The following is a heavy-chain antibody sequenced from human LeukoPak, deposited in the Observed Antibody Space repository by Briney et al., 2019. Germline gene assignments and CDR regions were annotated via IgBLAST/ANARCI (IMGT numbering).Heavy chain of an antibody. V-gene: IGHV4-30-2*01. D-gene: IGHD3-22*01. CDR2: IYHSGST. J-gene: IGHJ4*02. Sequence: SQTLSLTCTVPGGSISSGGYYWSWIRQPPGKGLEWIGYIYHSGSTYYNPSLKSRVTISVDRSKNQFSLKLSSVTAADTAVYYCARGVRYYYDSSGYYIYFDYWGQGTLVTVSS. CDR3: ARGVRYYYDSSGYYIYFDY. CDR1: GGSISSGGYY.